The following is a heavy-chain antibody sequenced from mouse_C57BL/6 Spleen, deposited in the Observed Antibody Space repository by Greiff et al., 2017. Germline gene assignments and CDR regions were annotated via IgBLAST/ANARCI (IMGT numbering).Heavy chain of an antibody. V-gene: IGHV1-50*01. CDR3: ATYYGNYVKAY. CDR2: IDPSDSYT. J-gene: IGHJ3*01. D-gene: IGHD2-10*01. CDR1: GYTYTSYW. Sequence: VKQSCKASGYTYTSYWMQWVKQRPGQGLEWIGEIDPSDSYTNYNQKFKGKATLTVDTSSSTAYMQLSSLTYEDSAVYYCATYYGNYVKAYWGQGTLVTVSA.